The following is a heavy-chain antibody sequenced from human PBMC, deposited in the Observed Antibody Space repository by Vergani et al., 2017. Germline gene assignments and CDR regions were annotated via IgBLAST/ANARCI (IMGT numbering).Heavy chain of an antibody. Sequence: QVQLQESGPGLVKPSETLSLTCAVYGGSFSGYYWSWIRQPPGKGLEWIGEINHSGSTNYNPSLKSRVTISVDTSKNQFSLKLSSVTAADTAVYYCARSYCGGDCYSDSAFDIWGQGTMVTVSS. CDR1: GGSFSGYY. CDR2: INHSGST. D-gene: IGHD2-21*02. V-gene: IGHV4-34*09. J-gene: IGHJ3*02. CDR3: ARSYCGGDCYSDSAFDI.